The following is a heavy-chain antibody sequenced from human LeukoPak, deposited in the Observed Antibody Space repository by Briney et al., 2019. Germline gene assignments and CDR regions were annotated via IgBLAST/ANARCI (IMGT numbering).Heavy chain of an antibody. D-gene: IGHD2-15*01. CDR1: GGSFSGYY. V-gene: IGHV4-34*01. CDR3: ARTRIRFDP. CDR2: INHSGST. Sequence: SETLPLTCAVYGGSFSGYYWSWIRQPPGKGLEWIGEINHSGSTNYNPSLKSRVTISVDTSKDQFSLKLSSVTAADTAVYYCARTRIRFDPWGQGTLVTVSS. J-gene: IGHJ5*02.